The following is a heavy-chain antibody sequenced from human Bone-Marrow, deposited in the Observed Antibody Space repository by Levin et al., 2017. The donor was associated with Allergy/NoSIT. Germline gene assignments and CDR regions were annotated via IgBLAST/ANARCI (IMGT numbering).Heavy chain of an antibody. V-gene: IGHV3-15*05. CDR3: TTDATVDETGETVDI. D-gene: IGHD4-11*01. CDR1: GFTFNNAW. Sequence: ETLSLTCAASGFTFNNAWMSWVRQAPGKGLEWVGRIKSKSEGETTEYGVPVKCRFTISRDDSEKTVYLQMNSLKTEDTGVYYCTTDATVDETGETVDIWGQGTMVTVSS. J-gene: IGHJ3*02. CDR2: IKSKSEGETT.